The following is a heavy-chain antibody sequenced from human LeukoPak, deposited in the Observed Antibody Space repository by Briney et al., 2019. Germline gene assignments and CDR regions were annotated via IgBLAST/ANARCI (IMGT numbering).Heavy chain of an antibody. CDR3: AAALYIGQLLSAFDF. CDR1: GGTFNSYA. Sequence: GALVKVSCKASGGTFNSYAISWVRQAPGQGLEWMGRIIPIVDETDCTQKFQGRVTFTADKSTSTAYMELSGLTSEDTAVYYCAAALYIGQLLSAFDFWGQGTPVIVSS. J-gene: IGHJ4*02. D-gene: IGHD3-10*01. CDR2: IIPIVDET. V-gene: IGHV1-69*04.